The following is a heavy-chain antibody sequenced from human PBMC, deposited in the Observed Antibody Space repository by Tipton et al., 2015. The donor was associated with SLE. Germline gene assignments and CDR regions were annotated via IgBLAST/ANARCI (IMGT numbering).Heavy chain of an antibody. D-gene: IGHD2-15*01. V-gene: IGHV4-39*02. CDR2: VYYRGTA. CDR3: ARHSGYCSGGTCSFNWFDP. CDR1: GGSIRGSSFY. J-gene: IGHJ5*02. Sequence: GLVKPSETLSLTCTVFGGSIRGSSFYWGWVRQSPGKGLEWIGSVYYRGTAYYNPSLKSRVTISVDTSKNDFSLKVTSVTAPDTAVYYCARHSGYCSGGTCSFNWFDPWGQGILVTVSS.